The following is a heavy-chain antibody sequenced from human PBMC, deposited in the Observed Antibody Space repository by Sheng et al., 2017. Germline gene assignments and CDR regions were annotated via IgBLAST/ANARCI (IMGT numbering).Heavy chain of an antibody. D-gene: IGHD2-2*01. J-gene: IGHJ5*02. CDR1: GGSISSSSYY. CDR3: ARDKIVVVPAAIGWFDP. Sequence: QLQLQESGPGLVKPSETLSLTCTVSGGSISSSSYYWGWIRQPPGKGLEWIGSIYYSGSTYYNPSLKSRVTISVDTSKNQFSLKLSSVTAADTAVYYCARDKIVVVPAAIGWFDPWGQGTLVTVSS. V-gene: IGHV4-39*07. CDR2: IYYSGST.